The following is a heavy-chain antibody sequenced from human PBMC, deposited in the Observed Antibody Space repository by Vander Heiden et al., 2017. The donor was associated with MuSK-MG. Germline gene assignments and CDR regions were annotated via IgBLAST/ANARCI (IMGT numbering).Heavy chain of an antibody. CDR2: IYYSWST. CDR3: ASLAVAVTFAFDI. CDR1: GGSSSSSTSS. J-gene: IGHJ3*02. D-gene: IGHD6-19*01. Sequence: QLQVQESGAGLVKPSETPSPTCTLPGGSSSSSTSSWGWIRQPPGKGLEWIGSIYYSWSTYYNPSLKSRVTISVDTSKNQFSLKLSSVTAADTAVYYCASLAVAVTFAFDIWGQGTMVTVSS. V-gene: IGHV4-39*01.